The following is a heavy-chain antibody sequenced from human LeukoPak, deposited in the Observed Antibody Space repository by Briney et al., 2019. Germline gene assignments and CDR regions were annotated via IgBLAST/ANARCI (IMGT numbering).Heavy chain of an antibody. CDR1: GYSFTSYW. Sequence: PGESLKISCKGSGYSFTSYWIGWVRQMPGKGLEWMGIIYPGDSDTRYSPSFQGQVTISADKSISTAYLQWSSLKASDTAMHYCARRGDFWSGYYPFDPWGQGTLVTVSS. J-gene: IGHJ5*02. D-gene: IGHD3-3*01. CDR3: ARRGDFWSGYYPFDP. V-gene: IGHV5-51*01. CDR2: IYPGDSDT.